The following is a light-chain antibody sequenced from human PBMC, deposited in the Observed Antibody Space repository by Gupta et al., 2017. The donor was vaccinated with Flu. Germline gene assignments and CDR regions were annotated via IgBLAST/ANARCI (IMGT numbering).Light chain of an antibody. J-gene: IGLJ3*02. CDR1: NIGSET. V-gene: IGLV3-21*02. Sequence: FIPTQPPSVSVAPGQTASMACGGNNIGSETVHWYQQKPGQAPVLVLYDDDFRPSGIPERFSGSNSGNTATLTIRRVEPGDEADYYCQVWDTASDHWLFGAGTALTVV. CDR2: DDD. CDR3: QVWDTASDHWL.